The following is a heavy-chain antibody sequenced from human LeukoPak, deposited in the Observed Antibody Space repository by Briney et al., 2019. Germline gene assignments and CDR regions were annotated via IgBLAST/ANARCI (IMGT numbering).Heavy chain of an antibody. V-gene: IGHV1-18*01. CDR3: GRDEVSGGWYNH. Sequence: ASVKVSCKASGYTFTSRGISWVRQAPGQGLEWMGWINGDSGNTNYAQKFQGRVTMTRDTSTNTAYMELWSLRSDDTAVYYCGRDEVSGGWYNHWGQGTLVTVSS. D-gene: IGHD6-19*01. CDR1: GYTFTSRG. J-gene: IGHJ4*02. CDR2: INGDSGNT.